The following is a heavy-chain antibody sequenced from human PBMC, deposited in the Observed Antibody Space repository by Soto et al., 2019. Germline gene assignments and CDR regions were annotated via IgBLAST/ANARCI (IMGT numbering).Heavy chain of an antibody. CDR1: GFTFDDYA. J-gene: IGHJ4*02. V-gene: IGHV3-9*01. Sequence: EVQLVESGGGLVQPGRSLRLSCAASGFTFDDYAMHWVRQAPGKGLEWVSGISWNSGSIGYADAVKGRFTISRDNAKNSLYLQMNSLRAEDTALYYCANASDYIWGSYLDYWGQGTLVTVSS. CDR2: ISWNSGSI. D-gene: IGHD3-16*02. CDR3: ANASDYIWGSYLDY.